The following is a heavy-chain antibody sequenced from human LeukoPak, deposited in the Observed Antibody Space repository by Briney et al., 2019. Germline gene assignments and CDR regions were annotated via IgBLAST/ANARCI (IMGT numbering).Heavy chain of an antibody. V-gene: IGHV3-30-3*01. D-gene: IGHD2-2*01. Sequence: PGRSLRLSCAASGFTFSSYAMHWVRQAPGKGLEWVAVISYDGSNKYYADSVKGRFTISRDNAKNSLYLQMNSLRAEDTAVYYCARLGYCSSTSCYHYYYYYGMDVWGQGTTVTVSS. CDR2: ISYDGSNK. CDR3: ARLGYCSSTSCYHYYYYYGMDV. J-gene: IGHJ6*02. CDR1: GFTFSSYA.